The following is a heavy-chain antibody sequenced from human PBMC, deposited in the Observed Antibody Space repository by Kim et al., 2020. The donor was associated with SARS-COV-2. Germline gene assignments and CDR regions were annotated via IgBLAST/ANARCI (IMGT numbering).Heavy chain of an antibody. Sequence: GGSLRLSCAASGFTFSSYGMHWVRQAPGKGLEWVAVISYDGSNKYYADSVKGRFTISRDNSKNTQYLQMNRLRAEDTAVYYCAKLWSTDCSSTGCLDYWGQGTLVTVSS. J-gene: IGHJ4*02. CDR3: AKLWSTDCSSTGCLDY. CDR1: GFTFSSYG. D-gene: IGHD2-2*01. CDR2: ISYDGSNK. V-gene: IGHV3-30*18.